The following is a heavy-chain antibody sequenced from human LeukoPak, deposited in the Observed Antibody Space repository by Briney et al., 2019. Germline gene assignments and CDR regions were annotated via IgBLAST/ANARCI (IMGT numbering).Heavy chain of an antibody. D-gene: IGHD2-2*01. CDR1: GFTVSDIY. V-gene: IGHV3-66*02. CDR3: AREVGTLPGLDN. Sequence: PGGSLRLSCAASGFTVSDIYITWVRQSPGKGLEWVSLIHSGGNTYYADSVNGRFTISRDNSKNTLYLQMNSLTVQDTAVYYCAREVGTLPGLDNWGQGTLVTVSS. CDR2: IHSGGNT. J-gene: IGHJ4*02.